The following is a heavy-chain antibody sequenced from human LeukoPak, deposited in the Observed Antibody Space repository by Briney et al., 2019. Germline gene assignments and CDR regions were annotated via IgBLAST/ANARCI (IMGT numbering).Heavy chain of an antibody. CDR2: IKQDGSEK. Sequence: GGSLRLSCAASGFTFSNYWMSWVRQAPGKGLEWVANIKQDGSEKYYVDSVKGRVTISRDNAKNSLYLQMNSLRAEDTAVYYCARGGAPPYGFWSGYYRYYYYYYGMDVWGQGTTVTVSS. D-gene: IGHD3-3*01. J-gene: IGHJ6*02. CDR3: ARGGAPPYGFWSGYYRYYYYYYGMDV. V-gene: IGHV3-7*03. CDR1: GFTFSNYW.